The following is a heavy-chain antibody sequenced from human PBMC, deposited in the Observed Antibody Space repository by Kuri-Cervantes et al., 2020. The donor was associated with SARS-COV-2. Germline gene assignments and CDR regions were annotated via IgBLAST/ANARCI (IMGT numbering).Heavy chain of an antibody. D-gene: IGHD3-16*01. Sequence: GRSLRLSCAASGLTARINYMSWVRQVPGKGLEWFSLIYRGGNMYYTDSVKGRFTLSRDHSMTTEYLQMRGLRVDDTAVYYGVSSSFESEDYWGQGTLVTVSS. CDR3: VSSSFESEDY. V-gene: IGHV3-53*01. J-gene: IGHJ4*02. CDR2: IYRGGNM. CDR1: GLTARINY.